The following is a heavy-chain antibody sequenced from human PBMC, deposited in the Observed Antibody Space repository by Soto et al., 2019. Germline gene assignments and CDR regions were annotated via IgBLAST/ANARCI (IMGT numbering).Heavy chain of an antibody. D-gene: IGHD1-26*01. CDR3: ASGPVGATTYFDY. Sequence: XSVKVSWKASGYTFTCYYMHWVQQAPGQGLEWMGWINPNSGGTNYAQKLQGRVTMTRDTSISTAYMELSRLRSDDTAVYYCASGPVGATTYFDYWGHGTLVTVSS. CDR2: INPNSGGT. CDR1: GYTFTCYY. V-gene: IGHV1-2*02. J-gene: IGHJ4*01.